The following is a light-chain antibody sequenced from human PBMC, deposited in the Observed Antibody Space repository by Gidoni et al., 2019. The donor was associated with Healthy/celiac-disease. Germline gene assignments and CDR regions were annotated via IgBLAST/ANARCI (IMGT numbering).Light chain of an antibody. V-gene: IGKV1-39*01. CDR1: QSISSY. CDR2: AAS. J-gene: IGKJ1*01. Sequence: DIQMTQSPSSLSAPVGDRVTITCRASQSISSYLNWYQQKPGKAPKLLIYAASSLQSGVPSRFSGSGSGTDFTLTISSLQPEDFATYYCQQSYSTLRWTFGQGTKVEIK. CDR3: QQSYSTLRWT.